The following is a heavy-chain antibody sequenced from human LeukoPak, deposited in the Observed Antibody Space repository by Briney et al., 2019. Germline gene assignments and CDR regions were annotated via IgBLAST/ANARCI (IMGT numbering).Heavy chain of an antibody. CDR2: ISYDGSNK. J-gene: IGHJ4*02. Sequence: GRSLRLSCAASGFTFSSYAMHWVRQAPGKGLEWVAVISYDGSNKYYADSVKGRFTISRDNSKNTLYLQMNSLRAEDTAVYYCARDIGPGRTVLPLGYWGQGTLVTVSS. CDR1: GFTFSSYA. D-gene: IGHD3-10*01. V-gene: IGHV3-30-3*01. CDR3: ARDIGPGRTVLPLGY.